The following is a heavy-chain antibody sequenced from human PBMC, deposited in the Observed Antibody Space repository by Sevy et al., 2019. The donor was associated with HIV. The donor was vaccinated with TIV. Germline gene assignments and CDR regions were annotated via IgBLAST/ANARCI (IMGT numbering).Heavy chain of an antibody. V-gene: IGHV3-11*06. D-gene: IGHD6-13*01. CDR3: ARVMPQQLVPGAFDY. CDR2: ISSGGTYT. J-gene: IGHJ4*02. Sequence: GGSLRLSCAASGFTFSDYYMSWIRQAPGKGLEWLSYISSGGTYTNYADSVKGRFTISRDNTKNSLYLQMNSLRAEDTSLYYCARVMPQQLVPGAFDYWSQGTLVTVSS. CDR1: GFTFSDYY.